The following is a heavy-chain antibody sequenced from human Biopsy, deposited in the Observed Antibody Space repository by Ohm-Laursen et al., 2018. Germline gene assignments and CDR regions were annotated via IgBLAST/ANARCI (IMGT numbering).Heavy chain of an antibody. J-gene: IGHJ3*01. V-gene: IGHV3-23*01. CDR3: SKLGGHPAPFDRASDV. Sequence: GSLRLSCAASGFTFRNYALTWVRQAPGKVLEWVSAIGGGGSPTLYADSVKGRFTISRDDSKNTLYLQMNSLRVEDTAVYFYSKLGGHPAPFDRASDVWSRGTKVTVSS. CDR2: IGGGGSPT. D-gene: IGHD3-16*01. CDR1: GFTFRNYA.